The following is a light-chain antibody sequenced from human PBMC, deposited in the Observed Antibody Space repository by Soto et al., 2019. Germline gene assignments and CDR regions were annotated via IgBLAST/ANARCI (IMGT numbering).Light chain of an antibody. CDR1: SSDVGGYNY. CDR2: EVS. Sequence: QSVLTQPASVSGSPGQSITISCTRTSSDVGGYNYVSWYQQHPGKAPKLMIYEVSNRPSGVSNRFSGSKSGNTASLTISGLQAEDEADYYCSSYRSSSTYVFGTGTKLTVL. J-gene: IGLJ1*01. CDR3: SSYRSSSTYV. V-gene: IGLV2-14*01.